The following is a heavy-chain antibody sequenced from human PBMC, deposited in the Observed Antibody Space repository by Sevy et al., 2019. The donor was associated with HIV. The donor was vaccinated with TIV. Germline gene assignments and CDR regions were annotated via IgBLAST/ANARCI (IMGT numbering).Heavy chain of an antibody. D-gene: IGHD3-22*01. CDR1: GYTLTGLS. CDR3: AXXREXYQDSSGYLDF. J-gene: IGHJ4*02. CDR2: FDPEDGET. Sequence: ASVKVSCKVSGYTLTGLSMHWVRQAPGKGLEWMGRFDPEDGETIYAQNFQGRVTLTEDTSRDTAYMELSSLRYEDTXVYYCAXXREXYQDSSGYLDFWGQGTLVTVSS. V-gene: IGHV1-24*01.